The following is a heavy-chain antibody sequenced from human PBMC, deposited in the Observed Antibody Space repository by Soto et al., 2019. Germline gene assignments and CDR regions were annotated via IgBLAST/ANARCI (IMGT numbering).Heavy chain of an antibody. D-gene: IGHD3-10*01. J-gene: IGHJ4*03. CDR1: GFTFSSYG. CDR3: ARFSHGSGSYDLDY. Sequence: GGSLRLSCAASGFTFSSYGMHWVRQAPGKGLEWVAVIWYDGSNKYYADSVKGRFTVSRDNSKNTLYLQMNSLRAEDTAVYYCARFSHGSGSYDLDYWGQGTTVTAPQ. V-gene: IGHV3-33*01. CDR2: IWYDGSNK.